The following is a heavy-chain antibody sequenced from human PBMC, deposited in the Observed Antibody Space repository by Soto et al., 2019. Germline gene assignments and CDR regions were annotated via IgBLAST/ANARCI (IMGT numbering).Heavy chain of an antibody. CDR1: GFTFSSYA. D-gene: IGHD3-9*01. Sequence: EVQLLESGGGLVQPGGSLRLSCAASGFTFSSYAMSWVRQAPGKGLEWVSAISGSGGSTYYADSVKGRFTISRDNSKNTLYRKMNSLRAEDTAVYYCAKDQLVYDYDILTGTGEICDPCGYWGQGTLVTVSS. CDR2: ISGSGGST. J-gene: IGHJ4*02. CDR3: AKDQLVYDYDILTGTGEICDPCGY. V-gene: IGHV3-23*01.